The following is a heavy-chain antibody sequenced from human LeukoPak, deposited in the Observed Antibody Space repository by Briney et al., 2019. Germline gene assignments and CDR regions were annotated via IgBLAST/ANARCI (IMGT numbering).Heavy chain of an antibody. CDR3: AHRGAYCSSTSCCYYYGMDV. D-gene: IGHD2-2*01. J-gene: IGHJ6*02. CDR1: GFSLSTSGVG. Sequence: SGPTLVNPTQTLTLTCTFSGFSLSTSGVGVGWIRQPPGKALEWLALIYWDDDKRYSPSLKSRLTITKDTSKNQVVLTMTNMDLVDTATYYCAHRGAYCSSTSCCYYYGMDVWGQGTTVTVSS. V-gene: IGHV2-5*02. CDR2: IYWDDDK.